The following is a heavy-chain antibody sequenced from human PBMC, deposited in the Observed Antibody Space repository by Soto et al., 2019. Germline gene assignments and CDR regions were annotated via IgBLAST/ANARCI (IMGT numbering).Heavy chain of an antibody. J-gene: IGHJ4*02. V-gene: IGHV3-23*01. CDR1: GFTFSRYT. CDR2: ISGSDDST. Sequence: GGSLRLSCAASGFTFSRYTMNWVRQAPGKGLEWVSVISGSDDSTYYADSVKGRFTISRDNSKNTLYLQMNSLRAEDTAVYYCAKRSSSSTFDYWGQGTLVTVSS. D-gene: IGHD6-6*01. CDR3: AKRSSSSTFDY.